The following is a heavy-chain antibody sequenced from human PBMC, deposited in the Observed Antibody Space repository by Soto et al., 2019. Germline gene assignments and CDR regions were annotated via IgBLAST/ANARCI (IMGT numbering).Heavy chain of an antibody. D-gene: IGHD3-16*01. CDR1: GYIFVNYG. Sequence: QVQLVQSGDEVKKPGASVKVSCKASGYIFVNYGIAWVQQAPGQGLQWMGWISPYTGNTHSASKVQGRLTMTKDTDTSTAYMDLGSLTSDDTAVYYCVMLDNYVTPTPQDVWGQGTTVTVSS. CDR3: VMLDNYVTPTPQDV. V-gene: IGHV1-18*01. J-gene: IGHJ6*02. CDR2: ISPYTGNT.